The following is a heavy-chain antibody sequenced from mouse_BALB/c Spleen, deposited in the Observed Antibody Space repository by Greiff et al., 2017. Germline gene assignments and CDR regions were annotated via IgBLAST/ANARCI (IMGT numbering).Heavy chain of an antibody. CDR3: TRGNYDYDRFDY. V-gene: IGHV1-5*01. D-gene: IGHD2-4*01. CDR2: IYPGNSDT. J-gene: IGHJ2*01. Sequence: SGTVLARPGASVKMSCKASGYSFTSYWMHWVKQRPGQGLEWIGAIYPGNSDTSYNQKFKGKAKLTAVTSASTAYMELSSLTNEDSAVYYCTRGNYDYDRFDYWGQGTTLTVSS. CDR1: GYSFTSYW.